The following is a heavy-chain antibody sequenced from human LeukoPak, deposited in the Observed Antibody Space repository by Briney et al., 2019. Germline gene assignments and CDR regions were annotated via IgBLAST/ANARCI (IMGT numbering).Heavy chain of an antibody. CDR1: GGTFSSYA. Sequence: SVKVSCKASGGTFSSYAISWVRQAPGQGLEWMGGIIPIFGTANYAQKFQGRVTITTDESTSTAYMALSSLRSEDTAVYYCAILGSGYCSGGSCLPTFDYWGQGTLVTVSS. D-gene: IGHD2-15*01. CDR3: AILGSGYCSGGSCLPTFDY. V-gene: IGHV1-69*05. J-gene: IGHJ4*02. CDR2: IIPIFGTA.